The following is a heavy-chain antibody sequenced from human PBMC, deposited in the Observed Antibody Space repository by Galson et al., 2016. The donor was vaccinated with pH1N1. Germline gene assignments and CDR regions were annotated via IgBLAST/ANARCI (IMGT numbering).Heavy chain of an antibody. V-gene: IGHV5-51*01. D-gene: IGHD3-22*01. J-gene: IGHJ4*02. Sequence: QSGAEVKKPGESLKISCQASGYTFTRNWIAWVRQMPGRGLEWMGMIYPGDSDTRYNPSFQGQVTISADKSISTTYLHWSGLDASDTAMYFCARSARVWFDSSGYYPHYFDNWGQGTLVTVSS. CDR3: ARSARVWFDSSGYYPHYFDN. CDR1: GYTFTRNW. CDR2: IYPGDSDT.